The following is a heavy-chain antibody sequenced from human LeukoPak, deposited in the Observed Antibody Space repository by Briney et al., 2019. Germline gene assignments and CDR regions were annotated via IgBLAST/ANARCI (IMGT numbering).Heavy chain of an antibody. CDR3: ASKANYDFWSGSSGWFDP. J-gene: IGHJ5*02. CDR1: GGTFSSYA. V-gene: IGHV1-69*13. Sequence: SVKVSCKASGGTFSSYAISWVRQAPGQGLEWMGGIIPIFGTANYAQKFQGRVTITADESTSTAYMELSSLRSEDTAVYYCASKANYDFWSGSSGWFDPWGQGTLVIVSS. D-gene: IGHD3-3*01. CDR2: IIPIFGTA.